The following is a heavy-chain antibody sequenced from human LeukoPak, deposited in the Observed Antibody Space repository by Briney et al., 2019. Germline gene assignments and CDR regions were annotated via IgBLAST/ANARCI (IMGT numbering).Heavy chain of an antibody. CDR3: ARGTYYYDSSGYQVFDY. J-gene: IGHJ4*02. V-gene: IGHV4-61*02. D-gene: IGHD3-22*01. Sequence: SQTLSLTCTVSGGSISSGSYYWSWIRQPAGKGLEWIGRIYTSGSTNYNPSLKSRVTISVDTSKNQFSLKLSSVTAADTAGYYCARGTYYYDSSGYQVFDYWGQGTLVTVSS. CDR2: IYTSGST. CDR1: GGSISSGSYY.